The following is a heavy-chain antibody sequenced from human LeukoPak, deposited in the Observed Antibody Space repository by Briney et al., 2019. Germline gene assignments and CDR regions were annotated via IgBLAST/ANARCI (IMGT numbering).Heavy chain of an antibody. CDR1: GFTFSNYA. Sequence: PGGSLRLSCAPSGFTFSNYAMSWVRQAPGKGREWVSAISASGGTTYYTDSVKGRFTISRDNSKNTLYLQMIILRAADTAVYYCAKRGREAAADFDYWGQGTLVTVSS. CDR2: ISASGGTT. V-gene: IGHV3-23*01. CDR3: AKRGREAAADFDY. D-gene: IGHD6-13*01. J-gene: IGHJ4*02.